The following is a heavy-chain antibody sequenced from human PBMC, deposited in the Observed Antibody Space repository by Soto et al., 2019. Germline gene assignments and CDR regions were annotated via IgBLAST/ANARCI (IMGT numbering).Heavy chain of an antibody. V-gene: IGHV3-23*01. J-gene: IGHJ4*02. Sequence: GGSLRLSCVGSGFTFRNYGMHWVRQAPGKGLEWVSAISGSGGSTYYADSVKGRFTISRDNSKNTLYLQMNSLRAEDTAVYYCAKDRRSSWPQYFDYWGQGTLVTVSS. D-gene: IGHD6-13*01. CDR2: ISGSGGST. CDR3: AKDRRSSWPQYFDY. CDR1: GFTFRNYG.